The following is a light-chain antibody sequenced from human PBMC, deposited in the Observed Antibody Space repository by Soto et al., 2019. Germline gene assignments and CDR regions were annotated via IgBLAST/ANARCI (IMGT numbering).Light chain of an antibody. CDR2: DAY. V-gene: IGKV3-11*01. CDR1: QSFLGL. CDR3: QQRHMWPIT. Sequence: EVVLTQSPVTLSLSPGERATLACRASQSFLGLLAWYQQKPGQAPRLLIYDAYNRATGIPPRFSGSGSGTDFTLTISSLEPEDSAVYYCQQRHMWPITFGQGTRLDIK. J-gene: IGKJ5*01.